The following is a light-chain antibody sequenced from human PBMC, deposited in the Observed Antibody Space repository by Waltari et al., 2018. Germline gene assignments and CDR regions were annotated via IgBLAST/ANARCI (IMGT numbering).Light chain of an antibody. V-gene: IGKV4-1*01. CDR1: QSVLYRSANKND. Sequence: DIVLTQPPDSLAVSLGERATINCKSSQSVLYRSANKNDLGWYQQRPGQPPKLLSYWASTRDSRVPDRFSGSGSRTDFTLTISSLQAEDVAVYYCHQYYSIPFTFGGGTKVEIK. CDR2: WAS. J-gene: IGKJ4*01. CDR3: HQYYSIPFT.